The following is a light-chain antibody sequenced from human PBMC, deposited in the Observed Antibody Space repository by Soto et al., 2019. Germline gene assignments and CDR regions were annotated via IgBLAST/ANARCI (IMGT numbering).Light chain of an antibody. CDR1: QSVTNNY. J-gene: IGKJ1*01. CDR2: GAS. V-gene: IGKV3-20*01. Sequence: IVLTQSQAPLSLSPGERATLSCRASQSVTNNYLAWYQQKPGQAPRLLIDGASSRATGVPDRFSGSGSGTDFTLTINRLEPEDFALYYCQQYGSSPPTVGQGTKVDIK. CDR3: QQYGSSPPT.